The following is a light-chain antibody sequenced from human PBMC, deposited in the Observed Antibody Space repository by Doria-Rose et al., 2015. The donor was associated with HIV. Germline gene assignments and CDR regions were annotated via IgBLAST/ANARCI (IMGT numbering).Light chain of an antibody. CDR1: SSNIGSNT. CDR3: AAWDDSLNGWV. CDR2: GNN. J-gene: IGLJ3*02. V-gene: IGLV1-44*01. Sequence: ASGTPGQRVAISCSGSSSNIGSNTVNWYQQLPGTAPKLLIYGNNQRPSGVPDRFSGSKSGTSASLAISGLQSDDGADYYCAAWDDSLNGWVFGGGTKLTVL.